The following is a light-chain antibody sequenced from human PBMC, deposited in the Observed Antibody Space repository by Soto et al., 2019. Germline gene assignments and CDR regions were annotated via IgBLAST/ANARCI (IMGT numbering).Light chain of an antibody. CDR1: QSVSTS. V-gene: IGKV1-39*01. Sequence: DIQMTQSPSSLSASVGDRVTITCRASQSVSTSLNWYQQQPGKAPKLLIYTASSLQSGVPSRFSGSGSGTDFTLTISSLQPEDFATYYCQQSYSTPRTFGQGTKLEIK. CDR3: QQSYSTPRT. CDR2: TAS. J-gene: IGKJ2*01.